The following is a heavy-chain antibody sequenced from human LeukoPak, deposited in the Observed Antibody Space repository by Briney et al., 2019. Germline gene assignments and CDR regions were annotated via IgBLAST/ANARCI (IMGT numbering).Heavy chain of an antibody. CDR2: INPSSGNT. Sequence: ASVKVSCKASGYTFTSYYMHWVRQAPGQGLEWMGRINPSSGNTSYAQKFQGRVTMTRNTSTSTVYMELSRLRSEDTAVYYCARVPVVPAANRGDAFDIWGQGTMVTVSS. D-gene: IGHD2-2*01. CDR1: GYTFTSYY. V-gene: IGHV1-46*03. J-gene: IGHJ3*02. CDR3: ARVPVVPAANRGDAFDI.